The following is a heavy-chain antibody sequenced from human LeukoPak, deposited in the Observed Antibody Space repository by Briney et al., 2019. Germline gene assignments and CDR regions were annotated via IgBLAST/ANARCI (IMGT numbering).Heavy chain of an antibody. D-gene: IGHD3-10*01. CDR3: AKVNYYGSGPMDV. CDR1: GFTFNSYA. Sequence: GGSLRLSCAASGFTFNSYAMSWVRQAPGKGLEWVSAISGSGGSTYYADSVKGRFTISRDNSKNTLYLQMNSLRAEDTAVYYCAKVNYYGSGPMDVWGQGTTVTVSS. J-gene: IGHJ6*02. CDR2: ISGSGGST. V-gene: IGHV3-23*01.